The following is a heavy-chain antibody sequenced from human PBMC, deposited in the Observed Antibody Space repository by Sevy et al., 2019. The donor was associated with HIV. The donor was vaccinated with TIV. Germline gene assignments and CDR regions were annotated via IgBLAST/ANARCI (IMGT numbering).Heavy chain of an antibody. CDR3: AREATGAFDY. Sequence: SDTLSLTCTVSGGSITTYYWSWIRQPPGKGLEWIGYIHYSGRTNYSPSLKSRLTISVDTSKNQFSLKLTSVTAADTAVYYCAREATGAFDYWGQGTLVTVSS. J-gene: IGHJ4*02. V-gene: IGHV4-59*01. CDR2: IHYSGRT. CDR1: GGSITTYY. D-gene: IGHD5-12*01.